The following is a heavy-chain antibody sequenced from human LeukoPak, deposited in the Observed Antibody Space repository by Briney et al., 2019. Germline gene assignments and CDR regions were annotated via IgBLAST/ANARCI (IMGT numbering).Heavy chain of an antibody. CDR1: GFTFSSYA. CDR2: ISSSGSTI. D-gene: IGHD5-24*01. V-gene: IGHV3-48*03. CDR3: ARVTGRDGYNSRQLDY. J-gene: IGHJ4*02. Sequence: GGSLRLSCAAYGFTFSSYAMHWVRQAPGKGLERVSYISSSGSTIYYADSVKGRFTISRDNAKNSLYLQMNSLRAEDTAVYYCARVTGRDGYNSRQLDYWGQGTLVTVSS.